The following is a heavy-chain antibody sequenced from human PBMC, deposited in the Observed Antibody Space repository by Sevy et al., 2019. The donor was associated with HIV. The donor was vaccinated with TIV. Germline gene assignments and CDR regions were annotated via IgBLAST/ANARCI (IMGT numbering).Heavy chain of an antibody. V-gene: IGHV3-7*03. Sequence: GGSLRLSCAASGFTFRNYWMSWVRQAPGKGLEGVANIKQEGNEKYYVDSVKGRFTISRDNAKNSLYLQMNSLRVEDTAVYYCARERARHWYFDLWGRGTLVTVSS. CDR3: ARERARHWYFDL. J-gene: IGHJ2*01. CDR2: IKQEGNEK. CDR1: GFTFRNYW.